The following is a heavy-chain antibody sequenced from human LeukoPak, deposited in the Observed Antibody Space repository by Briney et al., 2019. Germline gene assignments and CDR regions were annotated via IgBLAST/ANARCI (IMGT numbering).Heavy chain of an antibody. CDR3: ARDVSVGPNAYYFDY. Sequence: PGGSLRLSCAASGFTFSSYSMNWVRQAPGKGLEWVSYISSSTSTIYYADSVKGRFTISRDNAKNSLYLQMNSLRDEDTAVYYCARDVSVGPNAYYFDYWGQGTLVTVSS. J-gene: IGHJ4*02. CDR2: ISSSTSTI. D-gene: IGHD1-26*01. V-gene: IGHV3-48*02. CDR1: GFTFSSYS.